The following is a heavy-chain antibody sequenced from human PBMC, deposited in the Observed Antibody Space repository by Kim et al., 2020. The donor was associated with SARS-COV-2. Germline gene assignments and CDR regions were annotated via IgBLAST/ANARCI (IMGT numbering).Heavy chain of an antibody. V-gene: IGHV3-23*01. CDR3: ASRVAVTGTIDY. Sequence: YADTVKGRFTIARDKSKDPLNLQMNSLGAEDTAVYDCASRVAVTGTIDYWGQGTLVTVAS. J-gene: IGHJ4*02. D-gene: IGHD1-1*01.